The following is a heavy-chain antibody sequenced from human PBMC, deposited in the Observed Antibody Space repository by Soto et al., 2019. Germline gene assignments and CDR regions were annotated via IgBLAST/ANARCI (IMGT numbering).Heavy chain of an antibody. Sequence: SVKVSCKASGGTFSSYAISWVRQAPGQGLEWMGGIIPIFGTANYAQKFQGRVTITADESTSTAYMELSSLRSEDTAVYYCARDLSCSGGSCYPYYYYGMDVWGQGTTVTVSS. CDR3: ARDLSCSGGSCYPYYYYGMDV. CDR2: IIPIFGTA. D-gene: IGHD2-15*01. V-gene: IGHV1-69*13. CDR1: GGTFSSYA. J-gene: IGHJ6*02.